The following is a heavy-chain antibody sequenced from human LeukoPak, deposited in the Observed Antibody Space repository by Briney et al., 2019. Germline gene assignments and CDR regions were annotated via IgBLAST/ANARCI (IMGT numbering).Heavy chain of an antibody. CDR3: ASRLYCSNTRCRNFPFAY. CDR2: LIPIFGTA. CDR1: GGTFSSYA. D-gene: IGHD2-2*01. Sequence: ASVKVSCKASGGTFSSYAIKWLRQAPGQGLEWMGGLIPIFGTANYAQKFQDRVTITADESTSTAYMELSSLRSEDTAIYYCASRLYCSNTRCRNFPFAYWGQGTLVTVSS. J-gene: IGHJ4*02. V-gene: IGHV1-69*13.